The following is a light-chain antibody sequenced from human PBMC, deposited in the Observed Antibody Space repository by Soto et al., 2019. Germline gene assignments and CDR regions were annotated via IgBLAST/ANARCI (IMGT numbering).Light chain of an antibody. CDR3: QSYDSSLSNSRV. V-gene: IGLV1-40*01. Sequence: QLVLTQPPSVSGAPGQRVTISCTGSSSNIGAGSDVHWYQQLPGTAPKLLIYGNNNRPSGVPDRFSGSKSGTSASLAITGLQAEDEADYYCQSYDSSLSNSRVFGGGTKVTVL. CDR1: SSNIGAGSD. J-gene: IGLJ3*02. CDR2: GNN.